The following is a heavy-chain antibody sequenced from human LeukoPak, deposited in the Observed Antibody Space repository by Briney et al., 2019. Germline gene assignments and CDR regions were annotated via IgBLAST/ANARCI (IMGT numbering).Heavy chain of an antibody. V-gene: IGHV4-59*01. CDR1: GGSIGSYS. D-gene: IGHD3-9*01. CDR3: ARAKRYFDWLAHFDY. CDR2: IYYSGST. Sequence: SETLSLTCTVSGGSIGSYSWSWIRQPPGKGLEWVGYIYYSGSTNYNPSPKSRVTISGDTSKNQFSLKLSSVTAADTAVYYCARAKRYFDWLAHFDYWGQGTLVTVSS. J-gene: IGHJ4*02.